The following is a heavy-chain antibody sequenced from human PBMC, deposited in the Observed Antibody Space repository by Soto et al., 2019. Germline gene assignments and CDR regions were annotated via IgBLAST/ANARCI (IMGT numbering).Heavy chain of an antibody. J-gene: IGHJ4*02. CDR1: GGSFSGYY. CDR2: INHSGST. CDR3: ARRDCSGGSCYQVDY. V-gene: IGHV4-34*01. D-gene: IGHD2-15*01. Sequence: QVQLQQWGAGLLKPSETLSLTCAVYGGSFSGYYWSWIRQPPGKGLEWIGEINHSGSTNYNPSLKSRVTISVDTSKNQFSLKLSSVTAADTAVSYCARRDCSGGSCYQVDYWGQGTLVTVSS.